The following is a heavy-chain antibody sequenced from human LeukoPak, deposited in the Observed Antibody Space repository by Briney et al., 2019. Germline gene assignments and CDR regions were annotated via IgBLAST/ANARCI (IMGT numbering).Heavy chain of an antibody. D-gene: IGHD4-23*01. CDR3: ARDYGGSSGYYYGMDV. CDR1: GYTFTSYY. V-gene: IGHV1-46*01. J-gene: IGHJ6*02. Sequence: GASVKVSCKASGYTFTSYYMHWVRQAPGQGLEWMGIINPSGGSTSYAQKFQGRVTMTRDTSTSTVYMELSSLRSEDTALYYCARDYGGSSGYYYGMDVWGQGTTVTVSS. CDR2: INPSGGST.